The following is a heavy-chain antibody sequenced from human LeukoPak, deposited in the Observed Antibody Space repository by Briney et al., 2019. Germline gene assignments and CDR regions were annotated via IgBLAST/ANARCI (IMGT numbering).Heavy chain of an antibody. CDR1: GFTFSSYA. D-gene: IGHD3-22*01. V-gene: IGHV3-30*04. J-gene: IGHJ3*02. CDR3: ASEVVITSLDAFDI. Sequence: GGSLRLSCAASGFTFSSYAMHWVRQAPGKGLEWVAVISYDGSNKYYADSVKGRFTISRDNSKNTLYLQMNSLRAEDTAVYYCASEVVITSLDAFDIWGQGTVVTVSS. CDR2: ISYDGSNK.